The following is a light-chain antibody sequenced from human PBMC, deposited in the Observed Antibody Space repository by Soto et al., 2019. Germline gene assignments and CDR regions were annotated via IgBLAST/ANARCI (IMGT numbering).Light chain of an antibody. CDR3: QQYDSSWT. CDR1: QSVPSNF. CDR2: GVS. Sequence: EIVLTQSPGTLSLSPGERATLSCRASQSVPSNFLAWYQQKPGQAPILLIYGVSRRATGIPDRFSGSGSGTDFTITISRLEHEDFAVYYCQQYDSSWTFGQGTKVEIK. J-gene: IGKJ1*01. V-gene: IGKV3-20*01.